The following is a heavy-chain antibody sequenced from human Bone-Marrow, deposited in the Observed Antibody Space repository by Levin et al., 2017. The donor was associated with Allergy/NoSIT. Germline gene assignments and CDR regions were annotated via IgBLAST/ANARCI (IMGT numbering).Heavy chain of an antibody. CDR2: IYYSGST. Sequence: PSETLSLTCTVSGGSISSYYWSWIRQPPGKGLEWIGYIYYSGSTNYNPSLKSRVTISVDTSKNQFSLKLSSVTAADTAVYYCARYTVVTSQFDYWGQGTLVTVSS. CDR1: GGSISSYY. CDR3: ARYTVVTSQFDY. D-gene: IGHD4-23*01. J-gene: IGHJ4*02. V-gene: IGHV4-59*01.